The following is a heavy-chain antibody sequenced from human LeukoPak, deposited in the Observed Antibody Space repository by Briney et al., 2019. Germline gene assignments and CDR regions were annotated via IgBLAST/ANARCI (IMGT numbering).Heavy chain of an antibody. CDR2: IWYDGTNK. Sequence: QTGGSLRLYCVASGFTFSSYGMHWVRQAPGKGLEWVAVIWYDGTNKYYADSVKGRFTISRDSSKNTLYLQMNSLRAEDTAIYYCARAAYDNSGYLTLWGQGTLVTVSS. CDR3: ARAAYDNSGYLTL. D-gene: IGHD3-22*01. CDR1: GFTFSSYG. J-gene: IGHJ4*02. V-gene: IGHV3-33*01.